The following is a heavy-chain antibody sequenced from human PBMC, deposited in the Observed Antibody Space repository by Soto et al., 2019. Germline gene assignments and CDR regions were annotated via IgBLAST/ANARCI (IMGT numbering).Heavy chain of an antibody. D-gene: IGHD3-10*01. CDR3: IGSFPF. J-gene: IGHJ4*02. CDR1: GFPFGNFL. Sequence: EVYLVESGGGLVEPGRSLRLSCTASGFPFGNFLMSWFRQAPGKGMEWVGFIRSQPYGGTAEYAASVRGRFTISRDDSKGIAYLQMNSLQTEDSGVHYCIGSFPFWGQGTLVTVSS. V-gene: IGHV3-49*03. CDR2: IRSQPYGGTA.